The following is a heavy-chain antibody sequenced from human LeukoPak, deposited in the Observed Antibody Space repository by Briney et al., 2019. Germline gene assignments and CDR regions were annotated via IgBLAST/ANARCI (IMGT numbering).Heavy chain of an antibody. J-gene: IGHJ4*02. CDR1: GFTFSSYG. CDR2: IRYDGSNK. V-gene: IGHV3-30*02. CDR3: AKTGGSSWYEMGY. Sequence: GGSLRLSCAASGFTFSSYGMHWVRQAPGKGLEWVAFIRYDGSNKYYADSVKGRFTISRDNSKNTLYLQMNSLRAEDTAVYYCAKTGGSSWYEMGYWGQGTLVTVSS. D-gene: IGHD6-13*01.